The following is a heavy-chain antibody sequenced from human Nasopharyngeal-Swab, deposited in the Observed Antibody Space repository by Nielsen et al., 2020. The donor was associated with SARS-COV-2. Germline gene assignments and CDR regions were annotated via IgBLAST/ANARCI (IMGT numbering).Heavy chain of an antibody. Sequence: GLEWVAVIWYDGSNKYYADSVKGRFTIFRDNSKNTLYLQMNSLRAEDTAVYYCARGDYDFWSGYPRYFDYWGQGTLVTVSS. CDR3: ARGDYDFWSGYPRYFDY. CDR2: IWYDGSNK. D-gene: IGHD3-3*01. V-gene: IGHV3-33*01. J-gene: IGHJ4*02.